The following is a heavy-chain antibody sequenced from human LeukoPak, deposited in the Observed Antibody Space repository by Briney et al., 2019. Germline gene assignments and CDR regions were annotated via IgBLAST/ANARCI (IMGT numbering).Heavy chain of an antibody. CDR3: ARDGDIVVVPAATLDY. CDR1: GFTFSSYA. J-gene: IGHJ4*02. CDR2: ISYDGSNK. D-gene: IGHD2-2*01. V-gene: IGHV3-30*04. Sequence: SGGSLRLSCAASGFTFSSYAMHWVRQAPGKGLEWVAVISYDGSNKYYADSVKGRFTISRDNSKNTLYLQMNSLRAEDTAVYYCARDGDIVVVPAATLDYWGQGTLVTVSS.